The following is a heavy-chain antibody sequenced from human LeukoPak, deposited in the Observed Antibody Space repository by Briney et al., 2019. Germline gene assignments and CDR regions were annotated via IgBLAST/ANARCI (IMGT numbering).Heavy chain of an antibody. D-gene: IGHD6-19*01. V-gene: IGHV4-61*05. Sequence: SETLSLTCTVSGGSISSSSYYWGWIRQPPGKGLEWIGYIYYSGSTNYNPSLKSRVTISVDTSKNQFSLKLSSVTAADTAVYYCARQPSSSGWYSLFDYWGQGTLVTVSS. CDR2: IYYSGST. CDR3: ARQPSSSGWYSLFDY. J-gene: IGHJ4*02. CDR1: GGSISSSSYY.